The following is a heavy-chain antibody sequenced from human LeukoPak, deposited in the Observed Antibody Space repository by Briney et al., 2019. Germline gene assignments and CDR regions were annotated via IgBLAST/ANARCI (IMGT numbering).Heavy chain of an antibody. CDR3: ARVGGRLDF. Sequence: GGSLRLSCAASGFTFDDYDLHWVRQAPGQGLQWVSLTSGDGGTTYYADSVKGRFTISRDNSKNSLSLQMNSLRTDDTALYYCARVGGRLDFWGQGTLVTVSS. J-gene: IGHJ4*02. D-gene: IGHD1-26*01. CDR1: GFTFDDYD. CDR2: TSGDGGTT. V-gene: IGHV3-43*02.